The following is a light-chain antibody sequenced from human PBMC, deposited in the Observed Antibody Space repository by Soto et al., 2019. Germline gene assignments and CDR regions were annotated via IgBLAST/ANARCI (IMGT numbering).Light chain of an antibody. CDR2: LNSDGSH. J-gene: IGLJ3*02. CDR1: SGHSSYA. V-gene: IGLV4-69*01. CDR3: QTWGTGIWV. Sequence: QAVVTQSPSASASLGASVKLTCTLSSGHSSYAIAWHQQQPEKGPRYLMKLNSDGSHSKGDGIPDRFSGSSSGAERYLTSSSLQSEDEADYYCQTWGTGIWVFGGGTKLTVL.